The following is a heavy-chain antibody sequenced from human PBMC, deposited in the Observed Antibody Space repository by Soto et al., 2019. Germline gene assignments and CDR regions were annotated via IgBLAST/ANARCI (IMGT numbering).Heavy chain of an antibody. Sequence: ASVKVSCKASGYTFTSYGISWVRQAPGQGLEWMGWISAYNGNTNYAQKLQGRVTMTTDTSTSTAYMEPRSLRSDDTAVYYCAAYYDFWSGYRWTFDPWGRGTLVTVSS. J-gene: IGHJ5*02. CDR2: ISAYNGNT. CDR1: GYTFTSYG. D-gene: IGHD3-3*01. CDR3: AAYYDFWSGYRWTFDP. V-gene: IGHV1-18*04.